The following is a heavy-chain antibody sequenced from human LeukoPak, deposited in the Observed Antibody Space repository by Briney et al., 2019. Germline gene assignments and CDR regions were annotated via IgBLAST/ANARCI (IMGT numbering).Heavy chain of an antibody. CDR1: GFTFSSYN. CDR2: ITSSNSYI. Sequence: GGSLRLSCAASGFTFSSYNMNWVRRAPGKGLEWVSSITSSNSYIYYADSVKGRFTISRDNAKNSLYLQMNSLRAEDTAVYYCARVPPTYGDYEIHGFFDYWGQGTLVTVSS. V-gene: IGHV3-21*01. J-gene: IGHJ4*02. D-gene: IGHD4-17*01. CDR3: ARVPPTYGDYEIHGFFDY.